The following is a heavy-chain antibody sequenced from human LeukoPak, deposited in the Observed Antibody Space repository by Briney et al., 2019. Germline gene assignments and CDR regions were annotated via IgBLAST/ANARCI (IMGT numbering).Heavy chain of an antibody. J-gene: IGHJ5*02. CDR3: ARGGWKAAAGNP. D-gene: IGHD6-13*01. CDR1: GYTFTGYY. CDR2: INPSSGGT. V-gene: IGHV1-2*02. Sequence: ASVKVSCKASGYTFTGYYMHWVRQAPGRGLEWMGWINPSSGGTNYAQKFQGRVTMTRDTSVSTAYMELSRLRSDDTAVYYCARGGWKAAAGNPWGQGTLVTVSS.